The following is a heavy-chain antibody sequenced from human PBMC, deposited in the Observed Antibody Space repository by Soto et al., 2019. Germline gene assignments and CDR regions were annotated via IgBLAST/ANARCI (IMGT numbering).Heavy chain of an antibody. Sequence: QVQLVESGGGVVQPGRSLRLSCAASGFTFSSYAMHWVRQAPGKGLEWVAVISYDGSNKYYADSVKGRFTISRDNSKNTLYLQMNSLRAEDTAVYYCARVMSDGYGDYWGQGTLVTVSS. V-gene: IGHV3-30-3*01. D-gene: IGHD5-18*01. CDR1: GFTFSSYA. J-gene: IGHJ4*02. CDR2: ISYDGSNK. CDR3: ARVMSDGYGDY.